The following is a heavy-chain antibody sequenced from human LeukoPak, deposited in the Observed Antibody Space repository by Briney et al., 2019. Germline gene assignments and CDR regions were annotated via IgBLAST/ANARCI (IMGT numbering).Heavy chain of an antibody. V-gene: IGHV1-69*13. CDR3: ARAQGLVVSHYYYYYGMDV. Sequence: SVKVSCKAPGGTFSSYAISWVRQAPGQGLEWMGGIIPIFGTANYAQKFQGRVTITADESTSTAYMELSSLRSEDTAVYYCARAQGLVVSHYYYYYGMDVWGQGTTVTVSS. CDR2: IIPIFGTA. J-gene: IGHJ6*02. CDR1: GGTFSSYA. D-gene: IGHD2-15*01.